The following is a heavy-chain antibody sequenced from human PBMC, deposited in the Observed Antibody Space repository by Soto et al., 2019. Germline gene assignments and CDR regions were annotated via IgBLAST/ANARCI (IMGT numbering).Heavy chain of an antibody. V-gene: IGHV1-18*01. J-gene: IGHJ6*02. CDR3: ARESMTTVTAGVYYYGMDV. Sequence: ASVKVSCKASGYTFTSYGISWVRQAPGQGLEWMGWISAYNGNTNYAQKFQGRVTMTTDTSTSTAYMELSRLRSDDTAVYYCARESMTTVTAGVYYYGMDVWGQGTTVTVSS. D-gene: IGHD4-4*01. CDR2: ISAYNGNT. CDR1: GYTFTSYG.